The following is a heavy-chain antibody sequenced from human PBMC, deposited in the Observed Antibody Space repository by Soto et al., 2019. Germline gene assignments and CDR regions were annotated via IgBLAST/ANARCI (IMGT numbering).Heavy chain of an antibody. CDR2: IYYSGST. V-gene: IGHV4-39*01. Sequence: QLQLQESGPGLVKPSETLSLTCTASGGSISSSSYYWGWIRQPPGKGLEWIGSIYYSGSTYYNPSLKSRVTISVDTSKNQFSLKLSSVTAADTAVYYCARQNLGDFWRGNWFDPWGQGTLVTVSS. CDR3: ARQNLGDFWRGNWFDP. D-gene: IGHD3-3*01. J-gene: IGHJ5*02. CDR1: GGSISSSSYY.